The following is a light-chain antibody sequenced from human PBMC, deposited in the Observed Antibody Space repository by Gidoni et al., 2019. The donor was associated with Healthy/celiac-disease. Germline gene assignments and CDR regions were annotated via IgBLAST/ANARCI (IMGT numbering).Light chain of an antibody. CDR3: SSYTSSSTLV. CDR1: SSDVGGYHY. Sequence: QSALTPPASAAGSPGQSITISCTGTSSDVGGYHYVSWYQQHPSKAPKLMIYEVSNRPSGVSNRFSCSKSGNTASLTISGLQAEDEADYYCSSYTSSSTLVFGGGTKLTVL. CDR2: EVS. J-gene: IGLJ2*01. V-gene: IGLV2-14*01.